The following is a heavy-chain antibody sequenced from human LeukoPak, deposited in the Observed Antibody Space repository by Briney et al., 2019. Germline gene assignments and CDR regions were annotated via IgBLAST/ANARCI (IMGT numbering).Heavy chain of an antibody. J-gene: IGHJ4*02. CDR2: IYYSGST. V-gene: IGHV4-39*07. CDR3: ARNMVRGVNDY. D-gene: IGHD3-10*01. CDR1: GGSISSSSYY. Sequence: SETLSLTCTVSGGSISSSSYYWGWIRQPPGKGLEWIGSIYYSGSTYYNPSLKSRVTISVDTSNNQFSLKLSSVTAADTAVYYCARNMVRGVNDYWGQGTLVTVSS.